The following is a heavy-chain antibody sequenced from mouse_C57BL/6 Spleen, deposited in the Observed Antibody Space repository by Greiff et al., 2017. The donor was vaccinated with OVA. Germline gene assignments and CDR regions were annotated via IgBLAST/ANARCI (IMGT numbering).Heavy chain of an antibody. J-gene: IGHJ2*01. CDR2: IYPRSGNT. CDR1: GYTFTSYG. V-gene: IGHV1-81*01. Sequence: VQLQQSGAELARPGASVTLSCTASGYTFTSYGVSWVKQRTGQGLEWIGEIYPRSGNTYYNEKFKGKATLTADKSSSTAYMELRSLTSEDSAVYFCARFGDYYGSSLYYFDYWGQGTTLTVSS. D-gene: IGHD1-1*01. CDR3: ARFGDYYGSSLYYFDY.